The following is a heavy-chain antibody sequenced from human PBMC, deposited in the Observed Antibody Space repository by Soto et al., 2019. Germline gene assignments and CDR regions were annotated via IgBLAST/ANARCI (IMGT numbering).Heavy chain of an antibody. CDR1: GGSISTYY. Sequence: QVQLQESGPGLVKPSETLSLTCTVSGGSISTYYWNWIRQSAGKGLEWIGRVYISGGTNYHPSLKSRVAMSVDTSNNQFPLKVTSVTAADTAVYYCARGGRDGFDIWGQGTMVTVSS. CDR3: ARGGRDGFDI. V-gene: IGHV4-4*07. J-gene: IGHJ3*02. CDR2: VYISGGT.